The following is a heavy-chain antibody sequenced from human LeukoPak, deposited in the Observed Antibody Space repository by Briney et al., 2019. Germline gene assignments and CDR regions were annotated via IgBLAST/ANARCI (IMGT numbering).Heavy chain of an antibody. CDR2: ISGSGGST. V-gene: IGHV3-23*01. J-gene: IGHJ4*02. D-gene: IGHD2-2*01. Sequence: GGSLRLSCAASGFTFSSYAMSWVRQAPGKGLEWVSAISGSGGSTYYADSVKGRFTISRDNSKNTLYLQMNSLRAEDTAVYYCAKGHFHPTIVVVPAAFDYWGQGTLVTVSS. CDR3: AKGHFHPTIVVVPAAFDY. CDR1: GFTFSSYA.